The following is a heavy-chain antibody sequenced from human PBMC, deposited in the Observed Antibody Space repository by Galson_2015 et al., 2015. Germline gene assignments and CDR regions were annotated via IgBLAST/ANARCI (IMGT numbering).Heavy chain of an antibody. J-gene: IGHJ4*02. CDR1: AYSISSGCY. CDR3: ARVYGGSGIDY. CDR2: IYHSGST. V-gene: IGHV4-38-2*02. Sequence: SETLSLTCTVSAYSISSGCYWGWIRQPPGKGLEWIGNIYHSGSTYYNPSLKSRVTISVDTSKNQFSLKLSSVTAADTAMYHCARVYGGSGIDYWGQGTLVTVSS. D-gene: IGHD1-26*01.